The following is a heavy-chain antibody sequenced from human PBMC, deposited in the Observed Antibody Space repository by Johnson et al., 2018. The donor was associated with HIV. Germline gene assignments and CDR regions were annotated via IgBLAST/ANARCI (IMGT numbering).Heavy chain of an antibody. D-gene: IGHD6-13*01. V-gene: IGHV3-30*18. CDR3: AKVAVATAAGGVALDI. J-gene: IGHJ3*02. Sequence: QVQLVESGGGVVQPGRSLRLSCTASGFTFSNYAIHWVRQAPGKGLEWVAGITYDGTNKYYADSVKGRFTLSRDNAKNTQYLQMNSLRAEDTAVYYCAKVAVATAAGGVALDIWGPGTMVIVSS. CDR2: ITYDGTNK. CDR1: GFTFSNYA.